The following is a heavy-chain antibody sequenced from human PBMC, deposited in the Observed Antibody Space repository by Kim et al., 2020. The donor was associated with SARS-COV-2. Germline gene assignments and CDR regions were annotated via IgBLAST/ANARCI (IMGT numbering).Heavy chain of an antibody. D-gene: IGHD3-10*01. Sequence: ASVKVSCKASGYTFTSYGISWVRQAPGQGLEWMGWISAYNGNTNYAQKLQGRVTMTTDTSTSTAYMELRSLRSDDTAVYYCARDSAGYYYGSGNPIGWFDPWGQGTLVTVSS. CDR3: ARDSAGYYYGSGNPIGWFDP. V-gene: IGHV1-18*01. J-gene: IGHJ5*02. CDR2: ISAYNGNT. CDR1: GYTFTSYG.